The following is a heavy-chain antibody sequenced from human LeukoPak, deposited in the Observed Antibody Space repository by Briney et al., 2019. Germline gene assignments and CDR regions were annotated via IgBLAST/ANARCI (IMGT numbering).Heavy chain of an antibody. V-gene: IGHV1-24*01. J-gene: IGHJ2*01. Sequence: WASVKVSCKVSGYALTELSMHWVRQAPGKGLEWMGGFDPEDGETIYAQKFQGRVTMTEDTSTDTAYMELSSLRSEDTAVYYCATFSHDSSGYYYWYFDLWGRGTLVTVSS. D-gene: IGHD3-22*01. CDR3: ATFSHDSSGYYYWYFDL. CDR1: GYALTELS. CDR2: FDPEDGET.